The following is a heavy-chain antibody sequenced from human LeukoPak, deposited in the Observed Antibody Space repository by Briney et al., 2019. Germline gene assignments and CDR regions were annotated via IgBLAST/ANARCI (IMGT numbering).Heavy chain of an antibody. V-gene: IGHV3-7*01. J-gene: IGHJ3*02. CDR2: IKQDGSEK. CDR3: VRVSGDQLLLRAFDI. Sequence: GGSLRLSCAASGFTFSNFWMGWVRQAPGKGLEWVANIKQDGSEKRYVDPVKGRFTISRDNAKNSLYLQMNSLRAEDTGVYYCVRVSGDQLLLRAFDIWGQGTMVAVSS. CDR1: GFTFSNFW. D-gene: IGHD2-2*01.